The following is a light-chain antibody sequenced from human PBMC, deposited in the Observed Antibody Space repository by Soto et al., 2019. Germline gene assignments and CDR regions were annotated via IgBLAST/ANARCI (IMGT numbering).Light chain of an antibody. CDR2: DAS. V-gene: IGKV3-11*01. CDR1: QSVTNY. J-gene: IGKJ2*01. CDR3: LQRSNWPYT. Sequence: EIVLTQPPATLPLSQGERASLSSRASQSVTNYLAWYQQKPGQAPRLLIYDASSRATGIPVRFSGSGSGTDFTLTISSLEPEDFAIYYCLQRSNWPYTFGQGTKLEIK.